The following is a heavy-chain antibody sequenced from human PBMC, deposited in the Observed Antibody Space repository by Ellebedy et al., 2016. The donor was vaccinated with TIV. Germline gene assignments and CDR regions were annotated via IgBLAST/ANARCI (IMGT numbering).Heavy chain of an antibody. CDR2: INSDGTST. CDR3: ATGFENTQYVADY. CDR1: GFTFSTYW. Sequence: GESLKISCAASGFTFSTYWMHWVRQVPGKGLVWVSRINSDGTSTSYADSVKGRFIISRDNSKNTLSLQMGSLRAEDTATYYCATGFENTQYVADYWGQGTLVTVSP. J-gene: IGHJ4*01. D-gene: IGHD2/OR15-2a*01. V-gene: IGHV3-74*01.